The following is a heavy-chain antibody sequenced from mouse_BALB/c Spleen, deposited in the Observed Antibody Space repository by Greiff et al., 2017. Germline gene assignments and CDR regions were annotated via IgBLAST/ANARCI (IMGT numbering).Heavy chain of an antibody. J-gene: IGHJ4*01. CDR3: ARQENWALYYYAMDY. V-gene: IGHV14-3*02. CDR2: IDPANGNT. Sequence: EVQLQQSGAELVKPGASVKLSCTASGFNIKDTYMHWVKQRPEQGLEWIGRIDPANGNTKYDPKFQGKATITADTSSNTAYLQLSSLTSEDTAVYYCARQENWALYYYAMDYWGQGTSVTVSS. CDR1: GFNIKDTY. D-gene: IGHD4-1*01.